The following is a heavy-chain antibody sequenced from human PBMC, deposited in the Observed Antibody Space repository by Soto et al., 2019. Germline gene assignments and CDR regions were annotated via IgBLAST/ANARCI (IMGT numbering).Heavy chain of an antibody. Sequence: ASVKVSCKASGGTFSSYAISWVRQAPGQGLEWMGGIIPIFGTANYAQKFQGRVTITADESTSTAYMELSSLRSEDTAVYYCARPSYSSSWDAYHYYFDYWGQGTLVTVSS. V-gene: IGHV1-69*13. CDR2: IIPIFGTA. D-gene: IGHD6-13*01. CDR3: ARPSYSSSWDAYHYYFDY. J-gene: IGHJ4*02. CDR1: GGTFSSYA.